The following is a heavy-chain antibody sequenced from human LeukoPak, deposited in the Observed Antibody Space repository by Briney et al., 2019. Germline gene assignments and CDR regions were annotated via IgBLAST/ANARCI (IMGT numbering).Heavy chain of an antibody. CDR1: GFTFSSYA. D-gene: IGHD7-27*01. CDR3: AKDGGLWVSAHWGDS. CDR2: ISGRGDST. Sequence: GGSLRLSCAASGFTFSSYAMSWVRQAPGKGLEWVSVISGRGDSTYYADSVKGRFTVSRDDSKNTLYLQMNSLRAEDTAVYYCAKDGGLWVSAHWGDSWGRGTLVTVSS. V-gene: IGHV3-23*01. J-gene: IGHJ4*02.